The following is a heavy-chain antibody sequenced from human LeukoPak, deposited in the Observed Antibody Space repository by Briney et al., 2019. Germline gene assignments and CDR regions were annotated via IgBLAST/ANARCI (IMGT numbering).Heavy chain of an antibody. CDR1: GFTYSNYA. CDR2: ISDSGATI. V-gene: IGHV3-23*01. J-gene: IGHJ4*02. CDR3: AKRDPTGYSDY. Sequence: GGSLRLSCAASGFTYSNYAMSWVRQAPGKGLQWVSTISDSGATIYYADSVKGRFTISRDNSKNTLSLQMNSLRVEDTAVYYCAKRDPTGYSDYWGQGTLVTVSS. D-gene: IGHD3-9*01.